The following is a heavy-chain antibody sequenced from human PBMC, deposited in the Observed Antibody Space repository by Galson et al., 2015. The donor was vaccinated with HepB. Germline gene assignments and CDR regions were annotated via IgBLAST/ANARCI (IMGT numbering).Heavy chain of an antibody. D-gene: IGHD3-3*01. CDR1: GYTFTDYA. J-gene: IGHJ6*03. Sequence: VKVSCKASGYTFTDYAVNWVRQAPGQGLEWMGWMNTNTGKPTYAPGFAGRFVFSLDTSVTTAYLQISSLETADTAVCYCARSPLRFLDWLPYYDYYYMDVWGEGTTVTVSS. V-gene: IGHV7-4-1*02. CDR2: MNTNTGKP. CDR3: ARSPLRFLDWLPYYDYYYMDV.